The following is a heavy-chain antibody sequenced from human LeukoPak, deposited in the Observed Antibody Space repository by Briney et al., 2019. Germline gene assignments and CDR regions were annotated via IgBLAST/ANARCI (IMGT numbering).Heavy chain of an antibody. CDR3: ARELSSGWYGFDY. CDR2: ISYDGSNK. D-gene: IGHD6-19*01. Sequence: TGGSLRLSCAASGFTFSSYAMHWVRQAPGRGLEWVAVISYDGSNKYYADSVKGRFTISRDNSKNTLYLQMNSLRAEDTAVYYCARELSSGWYGFDYWGQGTLVTVSS. V-gene: IGHV3-30*04. CDR1: GFTFSSYA. J-gene: IGHJ4*02.